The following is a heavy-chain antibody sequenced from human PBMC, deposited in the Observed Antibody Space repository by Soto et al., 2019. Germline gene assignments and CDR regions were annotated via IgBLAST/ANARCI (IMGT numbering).Heavy chain of an antibody. Sequence: QVQLVESGGGVVQPGRSLRLSCTASGFTFSSYGMQWVRQAPDKGLEWVAVISYDGSNKYYADSVKGRFTISRDNSKNTLYLQMNSLRADDTAVYYCAKDQVVTYYYYGMDVWGQGTTVTVSS. V-gene: IGHV3-30*18. J-gene: IGHJ6*02. CDR2: ISYDGSNK. CDR1: GFTFSSYG. CDR3: AKDQVVTYYYYGMDV. D-gene: IGHD2-15*01.